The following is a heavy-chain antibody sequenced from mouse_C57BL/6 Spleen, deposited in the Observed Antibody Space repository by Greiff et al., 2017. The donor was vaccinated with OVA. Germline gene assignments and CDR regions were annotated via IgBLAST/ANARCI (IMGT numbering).Heavy chain of an antibody. J-gene: IGHJ2*01. Sequence: LMESGAELVRPGASVTLSCKASGYTFTDYEMHWVKQTPVHGLEWIGAIDPETGGTAYNQKFKGKAILTVDKSSSTAYMELRSLTSEDSAVYYYTRDGQFDYWGQGAPLTVSS. D-gene: IGHD2-3*01. CDR3: TRDGQFDY. CDR1: GYTFTDYE. CDR2: IDPETGGT. V-gene: IGHV1-15*01.